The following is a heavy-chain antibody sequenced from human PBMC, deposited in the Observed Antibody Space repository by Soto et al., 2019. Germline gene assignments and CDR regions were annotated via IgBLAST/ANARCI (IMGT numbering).Heavy chain of an antibody. D-gene: IGHD6-13*01. J-gene: IGHJ3*02. CDR1: GFSFSTYA. CDR2: ISASGATT. CDR3: AKWTDTVIEAALAGGAFDI. Sequence: EVQLVESGGNLVQPGGSLRLSCAASGFSFSTYALTWVRQAPGKGLEWFSGISASGATTYYADSVKGRFTISRDNSKNTVFLQMTSLRAEDTALYYCAKWTDTVIEAALAGGAFDIWGQGTMVTVSS. V-gene: IGHV3-23*04.